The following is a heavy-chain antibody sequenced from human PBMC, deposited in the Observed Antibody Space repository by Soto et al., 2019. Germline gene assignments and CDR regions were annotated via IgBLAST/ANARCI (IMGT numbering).Heavy chain of an antibody. CDR3: ANGVEFSGGSCYLVAFDI. Sequence: EVQLVESGGGLVQPGRSLRLSCAASGFTFDDYAMHWVRQAPGKGLEWVSGISWNSGSIGYADSVKGRFSISRDNAKNSLYLQKNRLRAEDTALYYCANGVEFSGGSCYLVAFDIWGQGTMVTVSS. CDR2: ISWNSGSI. V-gene: IGHV3-9*01. D-gene: IGHD2-15*01. CDR1: GFTFDDYA. J-gene: IGHJ3*02.